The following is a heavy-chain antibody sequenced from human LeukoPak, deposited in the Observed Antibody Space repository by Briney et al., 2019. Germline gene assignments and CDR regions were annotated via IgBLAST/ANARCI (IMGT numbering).Heavy chain of an antibody. CDR1: GFTFSSYA. V-gene: IGHV3-23*01. CDR2: ISGSGGST. CDR3: AREMFEDDAFDI. J-gene: IGHJ3*02. D-gene: IGHD3-10*02. Sequence: PGGSLRLSCAASGFTFSSYAMSWVRQAPGKGLEWVSAISGSGGSTYYADSVKGRFTISRDNSKNTLCPQMNSLRAEDTAVYYCAREMFEDDAFDIWGQGTMVTVSS.